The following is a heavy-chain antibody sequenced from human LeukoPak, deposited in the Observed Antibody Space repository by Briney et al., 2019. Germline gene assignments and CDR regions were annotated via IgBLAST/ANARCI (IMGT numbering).Heavy chain of an antibody. CDR1: GGSVSSGSYY. CDR2: IYYSGST. J-gene: IGHJ4*02. Sequence: SETLSLTCTVSGGSVSSGSYYWSWIRQPPGKGLEWIGYIYYSGSTHYNSSLKSRVTISLDMSKNQFSLKLSSVTAADTAVYYCARAAKTGSYLFDYWGQGALVTVSS. CDR3: ARAAKTGSYLFDY. D-gene: IGHD1-26*01. V-gene: IGHV4-61*01.